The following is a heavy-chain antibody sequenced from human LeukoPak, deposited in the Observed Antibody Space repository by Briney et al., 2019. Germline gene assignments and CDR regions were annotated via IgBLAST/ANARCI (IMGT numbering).Heavy chain of an antibody. CDR1: GYTFTSYG. CDR2: ISAYNGNT. Sequence: ASVKVSCKASGYTFTSYGISWVRQAPGQGLEWMGWISAYNGNTNYAQKLQGRVTITTDTYTSTDYMELRSLRAEDTAVYYCARIGDWNWFDPWGQGTLVTVSS. D-gene: IGHD2-21*02. V-gene: IGHV1-18*01. J-gene: IGHJ5*02. CDR3: ARIGDWNWFDP.